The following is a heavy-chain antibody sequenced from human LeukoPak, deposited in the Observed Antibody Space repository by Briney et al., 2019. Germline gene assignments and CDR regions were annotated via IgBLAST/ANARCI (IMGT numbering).Heavy chain of an antibody. CDR2: VSLEGLT. V-gene: IGHV4-4*02. D-gene: IGHD6-25*01. J-gene: IGHJ4*02. CDR3: SRENAAFSPFGY. CDR1: GGSITTTNW. Sequence: SGTLSLTCGVSGGSITTTNWWTLVRPFPGQGLQWIGEVSLEGLTNYNPSLSRRLTISLDRAKNHLSLHLSSVTAADTAVYFCSRENAAFSPFGYWGQGTLVTVSS.